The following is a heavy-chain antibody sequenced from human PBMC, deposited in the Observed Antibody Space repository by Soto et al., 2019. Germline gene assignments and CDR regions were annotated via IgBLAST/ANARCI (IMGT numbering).Heavy chain of an antibody. D-gene: IGHD3-22*01. CDR1: GFTFSSYA. J-gene: IGHJ4*02. Sequence: EVQLLESGGGLVQPGGSLRLSCAASGFTFSSYAMSWVRQAPGKGLEWVSAISGSGGSTYYADSGKGRFTISRDNSKNTLYLQMNSLRAEDTAVYYCAKRGRYYYDTSGYGYWGQGALVTVSS. CDR2: ISGSGGST. V-gene: IGHV3-23*01. CDR3: AKRGRYYYDTSGYGY.